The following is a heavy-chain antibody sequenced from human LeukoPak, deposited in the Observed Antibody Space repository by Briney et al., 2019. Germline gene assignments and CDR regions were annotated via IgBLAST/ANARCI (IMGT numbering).Heavy chain of an antibody. J-gene: IGHJ5*02. CDR1: GFTFSGSA. CDR3: TRRGSSSSGDKGWFDP. CDR2: IRSKANSYAT. Sequence: GGSLRLSCAASGFTFSGSAMHWVRQASGKGLEWVGRIRSKANSYATAYAASVKGRFTISRDDSKNTAYLQMNSLETEDTAVYYCTRRGSSSSGDKGWFDPWGQGTLVTVSS. D-gene: IGHD6-6*01. V-gene: IGHV3-73*01.